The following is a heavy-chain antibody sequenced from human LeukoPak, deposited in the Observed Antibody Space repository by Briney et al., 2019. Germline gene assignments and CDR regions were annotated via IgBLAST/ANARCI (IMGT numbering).Heavy chain of an antibody. CDR3: ARQPGAGWFDP. J-gene: IGHJ5*02. CDR1: GYSFTNYR. CDR2: INPGDSDT. V-gene: IGHV5-51*01. Sequence: GESLKISCKGSGYSFTNYRIVWVRQMPGKGLEWMAIINPGDSDTRYSPSFQGQVTISADKSISTVYLQWGSLKASDTSMYYCARQPGAGWFDPWGQGTLVTVSS. D-gene: IGHD3-10*01.